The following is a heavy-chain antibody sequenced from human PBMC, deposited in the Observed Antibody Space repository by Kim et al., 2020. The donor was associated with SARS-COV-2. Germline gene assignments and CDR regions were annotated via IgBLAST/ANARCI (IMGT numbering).Heavy chain of an antibody. V-gene: IGHV4-61*01. CDR1: GGSVSSGSYY. D-gene: IGHD3-10*01. CDR3: ARGDGSGSYYNYNWFDP. Sequence: SETLSLTCTVSGGSVSSGSYYWSWIRQPPGKGLEWIGYIYYSGSTNYNPSLKSRVTISVDTSKNQFSLKLSSVTAADTAVYYCARGDGSGSYYNYNWFDPWGQGTLVTVSS. CDR2: IYYSGST. J-gene: IGHJ5*02.